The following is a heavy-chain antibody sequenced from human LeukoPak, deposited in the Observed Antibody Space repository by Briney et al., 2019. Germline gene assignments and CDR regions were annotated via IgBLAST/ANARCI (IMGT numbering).Heavy chain of an antibody. V-gene: IGHV3-48*01. Sequence: GGSLRPSCAASGFTFSSYAMSWVRQAPGKGLEWVSYISSSSSNIYYADSVKGRFTISRDNAKNSLYLQMNSLRAEDTAVYYCARGRVSSGEYYFDYWGQGTLVTVSS. CDR2: ISSSSSNI. J-gene: IGHJ4*02. CDR1: GFTFSSYA. D-gene: IGHD6-19*01. CDR3: ARGRVSSGEYYFDY.